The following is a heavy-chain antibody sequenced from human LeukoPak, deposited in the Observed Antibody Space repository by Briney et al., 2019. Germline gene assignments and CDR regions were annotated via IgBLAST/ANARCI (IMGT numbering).Heavy chain of an antibody. CDR2: ISGSGLGS. J-gene: IGHJ4*02. D-gene: IGHD4-17*01. Sequence: GGSLRLSCAATGFTSSTYAMNWVRQAPGKGLEWFSGISGSGLGSYYTDSVKGRFTISRDNSKNTLYLQMNSLTAEDTAVYYCAKDYGDRRPYYFNYWGQGTLVTVSS. CDR3: AKDYGDRRPYYFNY. V-gene: IGHV3-23*01. CDR1: GFTSSTYA.